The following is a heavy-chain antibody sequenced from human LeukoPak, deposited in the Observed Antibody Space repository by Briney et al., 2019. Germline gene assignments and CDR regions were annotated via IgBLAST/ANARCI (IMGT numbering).Heavy chain of an antibody. CDR1: GFTFSSYA. CDR3: AKGQVPKLCSTSCYSDY. Sequence: GGSLRLSCAASGFTFSSYAMSWVRQAPGKGLEWVSAISGSGGSTYYADSVKGRFTISRDNSKNTLYLQMNSLRAEDTAVYYCAKGQVPKLCSTSCYSDYWGQGTLVTVSS. J-gene: IGHJ4*02. D-gene: IGHD2-2*01. V-gene: IGHV3-23*01. CDR2: ISGSGGST.